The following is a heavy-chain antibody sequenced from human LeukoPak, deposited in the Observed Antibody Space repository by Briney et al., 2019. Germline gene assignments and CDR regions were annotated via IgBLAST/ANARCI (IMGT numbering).Heavy chain of an antibody. CDR1: GGSFSGYY. J-gene: IGHJ6*04. Sequence: SETLSLTCAVYGGSFSGYYWSWLRQPPGEGLEWVGEINHSGSTNYNPSLKSRVNISVDTSKNQFSLKLSSVTAADTAVYYCARGMLCSGGSCYRYYYYGMDVWGKGTTVTVSS. V-gene: IGHV4-34*01. D-gene: IGHD2-15*01. CDR3: ARGMLCSGGSCYRYYYYGMDV. CDR2: INHSGST.